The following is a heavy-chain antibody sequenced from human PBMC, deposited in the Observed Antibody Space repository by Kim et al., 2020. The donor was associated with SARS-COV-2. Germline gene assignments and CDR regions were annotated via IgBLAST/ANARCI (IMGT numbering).Heavy chain of an antibody. J-gene: IGHJ3*02. CDR3: ARGNWFTLSTYYYDSSGYGIDI. CDR1: GFTFSSYG. V-gene: IGHV3-33*01. D-gene: IGHD3-22*01. Sequence: GGSLRLSCAASGFTFSSYGMHWVRQAPGKGLEWVAVIWYDGSNKYYADSVKGRFTISRDNSKNTLYLQMNSLRAEDTAVYYCARGNWFTLSTYYYDSSGYGIDIWGQGTMVTVSS. CDR2: IWYDGSNK.